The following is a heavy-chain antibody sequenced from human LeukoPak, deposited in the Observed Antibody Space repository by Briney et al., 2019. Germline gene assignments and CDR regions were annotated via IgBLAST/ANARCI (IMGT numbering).Heavy chain of an antibody. Sequence: GGSLRLSCAASGFTFSSYGMHWVRQAPGKGLEWVAFIRYDGSNKYYADSVKGRFTISRDNSKNTLYLQMNSLRAEDTAVYYCAKGAVLTVTVSYYYYYMDVWGKGTTVTVSS. CDR1: GFTFSSYG. D-gene: IGHD4-11*01. J-gene: IGHJ6*03. CDR3: AKGAVLTVTVSYYYYYMDV. CDR2: IRYDGSNK. V-gene: IGHV3-30*02.